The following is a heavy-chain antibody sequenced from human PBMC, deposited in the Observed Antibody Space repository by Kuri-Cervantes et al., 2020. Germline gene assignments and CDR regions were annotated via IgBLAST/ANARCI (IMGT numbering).Heavy chain of an antibody. CDR1: GFTFSRYS. J-gene: IGHJ4*02. D-gene: IGHD2-2*03. CDR2: ISYDGSNK. V-gene: IGHV3-30*03. CDR3: ARASPGYCSSTSCYFDY. Sequence: GESLKISCAASGFTFSRYSLNWVRQAPGKGLEWVAVISYDGSNKYYTDSVKGRFTISRDNSKNTQYMQMISLRAEDTAVYYCARASPGYCSSTSCYFDYWGQGTLVTVSS.